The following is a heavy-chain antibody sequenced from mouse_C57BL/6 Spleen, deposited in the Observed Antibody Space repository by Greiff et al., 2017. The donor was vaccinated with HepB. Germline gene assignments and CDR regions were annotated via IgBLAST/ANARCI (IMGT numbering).Heavy chain of an antibody. Sequence: EVKLVESGGGLVKPGGSLKLSCAASGFTFSDDGMHWVRQAPEKGLEWVAYISSGSSTIYYADTVKGRFTISRANAKHTLFLQMTSLRSEDTARYYCARSGLYYGYDVGYAMDYWGQGTSVTVSS. CDR2: ISSGSSTI. CDR3: ARSGLYYGYDVGYAMDY. CDR1: GFTFSDDG. D-gene: IGHD2-2*01. J-gene: IGHJ4*01. V-gene: IGHV5-17*01.